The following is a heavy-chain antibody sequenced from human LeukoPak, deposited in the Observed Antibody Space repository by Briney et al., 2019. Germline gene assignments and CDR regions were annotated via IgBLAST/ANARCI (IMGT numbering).Heavy chain of an antibody. V-gene: IGHV1-2*02. D-gene: IGHD3-10*01. CDR1: GYTFTCYY. Sequence: GASVKVSCKASGYTFTCYYMHWVRQAPGQGLEWMGWINPNSGGTNYAQKFQGRVTMSRDTSISTAYMELSRLRSDDTAVYYCARGSGSYYAAFDIWGQGTMVTVSS. J-gene: IGHJ3*02. CDR3: ARGSGSYYAAFDI. CDR2: INPNSGGT.